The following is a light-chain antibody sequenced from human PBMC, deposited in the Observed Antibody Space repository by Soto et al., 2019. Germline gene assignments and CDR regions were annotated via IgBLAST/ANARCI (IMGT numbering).Light chain of an antibody. Sequence: EIVMTQSPGTLSVSPGERATVSCRASQSVSSNLAWYQQKPGQAPRLLIYGASTRATGIPARFSGSGSGTEFTLTIGSLQSEDFAVYYCQQYNNWPRTLGQGTKLEIK. V-gene: IGKV3-15*01. CDR2: GAS. J-gene: IGKJ2*01. CDR3: QQYNNWPRT. CDR1: QSVSSN.